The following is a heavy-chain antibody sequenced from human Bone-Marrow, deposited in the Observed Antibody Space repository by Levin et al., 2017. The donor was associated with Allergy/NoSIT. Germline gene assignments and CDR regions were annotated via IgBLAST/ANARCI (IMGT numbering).Heavy chain of an antibody. CDR3: ALGGAAAL. V-gene: IGHV3-49*03. CDR2: IKSHKKGGST. J-gene: IGHJ4*02. Sequence: SCKTSGFAFGDYAMSWFRQVPGKGPQWLGYIKSHKKGGSTQYDASLGGRFIISRDDDEAVAYLQMSALTTADTAVYYCALGGAAALWGQGTLVAVS. CDR1: GFAFGDYA. D-gene: IGHD3-16*01.